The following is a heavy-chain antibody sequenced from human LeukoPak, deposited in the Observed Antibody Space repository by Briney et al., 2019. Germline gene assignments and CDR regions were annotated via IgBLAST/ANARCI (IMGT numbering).Heavy chain of an antibody. V-gene: IGHV3-7*04. CDR1: GFTFSSYW. CDR3: ARDLRILAAGTMSFEP. Sequence: GGSLRLSCAASGFTFSSYWMSWVRQAPGKGLEWVANIKQAVSERYYVDSVKGRFTISRDNAKHSLYLQMTSLRAEDTPVYYCARDLRILAAGTMSFEPWGQGTLVTVSS. J-gene: IGHJ5*02. CDR2: IKQAVSER. D-gene: IGHD6-13*01.